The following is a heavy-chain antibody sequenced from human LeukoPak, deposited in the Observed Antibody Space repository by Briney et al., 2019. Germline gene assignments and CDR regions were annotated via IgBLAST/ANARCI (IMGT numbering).Heavy chain of an antibody. J-gene: IGHJ6*02. V-gene: IGHV1-69*04. CDR1: GGTFSSYA. Sequence: SVKVSCKASGGTFSSYAISWVRQAPGQGLEWMGRIIPILGIANYAQKFQSRVTIPADKSTSTAYMELRSLRSEDTAVYYCARGSYDVYGMDVWGQGTTVTVSS. CDR2: IIPILGIA. D-gene: IGHD3-10*01. CDR3: ARGSYDVYGMDV.